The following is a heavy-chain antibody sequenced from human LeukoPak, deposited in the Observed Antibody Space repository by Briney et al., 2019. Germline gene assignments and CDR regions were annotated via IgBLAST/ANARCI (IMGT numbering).Heavy chain of an antibody. J-gene: IGHJ4*02. CDR1: GFTFSSYA. CDR2: ISGSGGST. V-gene: IGHV3-23*01. Sequence: GGSLRLSCAASGFTFSSYAMSWVRQAPGKGLEWVSAISGSGGSTYYADSVKGRFTISRDNSKNTLYLQMNSLRAEDTAVYYCAKVDGRNSGWSDGAVDYWGQGTLVTVSS. CDR3: AKVDGRNSGWSDGAVDY. D-gene: IGHD6-19*01.